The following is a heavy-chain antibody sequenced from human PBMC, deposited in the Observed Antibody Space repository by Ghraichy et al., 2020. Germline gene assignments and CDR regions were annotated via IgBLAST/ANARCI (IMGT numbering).Heavy chain of an antibody. V-gene: IGHV3-7*01. J-gene: IGHJ4*02. CDR2: IKEDGSKQ. Sequence: GESLNISCAASGFTFSAYWMSWVRQAPGKGLEWVASIKEDGSKQYYVDSVKGRFTISRDNAKNSLSLQMNSLRAEDTAVYYCARDPPRRYDYWGQGTLVTVSS. CDR3: ARDPPRRYDY. CDR1: GFTFSAYW.